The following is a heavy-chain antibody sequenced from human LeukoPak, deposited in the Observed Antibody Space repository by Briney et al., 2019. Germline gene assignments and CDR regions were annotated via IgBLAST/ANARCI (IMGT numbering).Heavy chain of an antibody. Sequence: GGSLRLSCAASGFIFSNFGMHWVRQAPGKGPEWVTMISYDENRIYYADSVKDRFTVSRDNSKNTLYLQMNGLRAEDTAVYYCAKDHRFLEWLGKAFDVWGQGTTVTVSS. CDR2: ISYDENRI. CDR3: AKDHRFLEWLGKAFDV. CDR1: GFIFSNFG. V-gene: IGHV3-30*18. J-gene: IGHJ3*01. D-gene: IGHD3-3*01.